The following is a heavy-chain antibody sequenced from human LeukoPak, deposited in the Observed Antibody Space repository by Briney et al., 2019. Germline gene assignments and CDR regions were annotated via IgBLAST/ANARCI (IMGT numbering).Heavy chain of an antibody. CDR2: IYTSGST. Sequence: SETLSLTCTVSGASISSYYWSWIRQPAGKGLEWIGRIYTSGSTNYNPSLKSRVTMSVDTSKNQFSLKLSSVTAADTAVYYCARDTVSSWLVPLGAFDIWGQGTMVTVSS. CDR1: GASISSYY. J-gene: IGHJ3*02. CDR3: ARDTVSSWLVPLGAFDI. D-gene: IGHD6-13*01. V-gene: IGHV4-4*07.